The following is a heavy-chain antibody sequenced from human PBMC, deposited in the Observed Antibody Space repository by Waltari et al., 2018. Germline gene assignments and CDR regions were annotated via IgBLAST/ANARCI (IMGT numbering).Heavy chain of an antibody. CDR2: FNPISGAT. CDR1: GYTFTDYY. D-gene: IGHD2-21*01. CDR3: ASVYRPRLFLDDFDV. J-gene: IGHJ3*01. Sequence: QVQLVQSGAEVKKPGASVKVSCKASGYTFTDYYIHWVRQAPGQGLEWMGGFNPISGATNLAQKLQGGVAGTRDTSITTAYMELNNLRSDDTAVYYCASVYRPRLFLDDFDVWGQGTMVTVSS. V-gene: IGHV1-2*02.